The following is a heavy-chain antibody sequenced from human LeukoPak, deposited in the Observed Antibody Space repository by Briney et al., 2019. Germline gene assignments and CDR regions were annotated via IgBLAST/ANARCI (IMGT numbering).Heavy chain of an antibody. CDR3: AKDRSVPATKAFDS. CDR1: GFTYRKYG. Sequence: GGSLRLFCSGSGFTYRKYGMSWVRQASGKGLEGVSTISGDGATTYHADFVKGRFAISRDNSKNTLYLQMTSLRAEDTALYYCAKDRSVPATKAFDSWGQGTLVIVSS. V-gene: IGHV3-23*01. D-gene: IGHD2-2*01. CDR2: ISGDGATT. J-gene: IGHJ4*02.